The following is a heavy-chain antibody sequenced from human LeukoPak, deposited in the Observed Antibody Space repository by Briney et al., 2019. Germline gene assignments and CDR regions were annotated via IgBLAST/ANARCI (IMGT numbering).Heavy chain of an antibody. D-gene: IGHD2-2*01. CDR3: ARVVPAASFDY. V-gene: IGHV3-9*01. J-gene: IGHJ4*02. CDR1: GFTFDDYA. CDR2: ISWNSGSI. Sequence: PGGSLRLSCSASGFTFDDYAMHWVRQAPGKGLEWVSGISWNSGSIGYADSVKGRFTISRDNSKNTLYLQMNSLRAEDTAVYYCARVVPAASFDYWGQGTLVTVSS.